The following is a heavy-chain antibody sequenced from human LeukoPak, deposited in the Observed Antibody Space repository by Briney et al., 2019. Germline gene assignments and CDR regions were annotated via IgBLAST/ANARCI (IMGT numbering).Heavy chain of an antibody. CDR2: INPNSGNA. D-gene: IGHD3-10*01. V-gene: IGHV1-8*01. CDR3: GRPLQRGSWTQRALDY. J-gene: IGHJ4*02. Sequence: ASVKVSCKASGDTFTSYDISWVRQATGQGLEWMGWINPNSGNAGYAQRFQGRVTMTRNNSISTAYMELTSLRSEDTAVYYCGRPLQRGSWTQRALDYWGQGTLVTVSS. CDR1: GDTFTSYD.